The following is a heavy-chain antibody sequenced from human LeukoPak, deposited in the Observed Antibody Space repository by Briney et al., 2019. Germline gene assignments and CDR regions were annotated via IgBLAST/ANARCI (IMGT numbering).Heavy chain of an antibody. CDR3: ARDVYSSGWFGTGPGFDY. D-gene: IGHD6-19*01. CDR1: GFTFSSYG. V-gene: IGHV3-33*01. Sequence: GGSLRLSCAASGFTFSSYGMHWVRQAPGKGLEWVAVIWYDGSNKYYADSVKGRFTISRDNSKNTLYLQMNSLRAEDTAVYYCARDVYSSGWFGTGPGFDYWGQGTLVTVS. CDR2: IWYDGSNK. J-gene: IGHJ4*02.